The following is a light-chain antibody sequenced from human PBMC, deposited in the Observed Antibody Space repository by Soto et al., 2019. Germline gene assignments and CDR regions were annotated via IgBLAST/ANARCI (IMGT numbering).Light chain of an antibody. V-gene: IGKV3-15*01. Sequence: DMVMTQSPATLSVSPGERATLSCRASQRVSSSLAWYQQKPGRSPRLLIDVPPTRAIGIPARFSGSGSGTEFTLNISSLQSEDFAVYYCLQYNNWWTFGQGTKVEIK. J-gene: IGKJ1*01. CDR3: LQYNNWWT. CDR1: QRVSSS. CDR2: VPP.